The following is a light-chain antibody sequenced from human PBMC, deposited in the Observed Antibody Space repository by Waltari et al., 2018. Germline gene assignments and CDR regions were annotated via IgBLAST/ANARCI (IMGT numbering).Light chain of an antibody. V-gene: IGLV3-21*04. J-gene: IGLJ1*01. Sequence: SYVLTQPPSLSVAPGETATITCGGNYLGSKRVTWYQQKPGQPPFLAIFYDSDRPSGIPDRFSGSNSGNTATLTISRVEAGDEADYYCQVWDSGSDHYVFGTGTKVTVL. CDR3: QVWDSGSDHYV. CDR1: YLGSKR. CDR2: YDS.